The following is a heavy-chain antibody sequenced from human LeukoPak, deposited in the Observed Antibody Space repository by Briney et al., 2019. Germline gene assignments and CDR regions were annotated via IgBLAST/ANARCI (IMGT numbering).Heavy chain of an antibody. Sequence: SETLSLTCTVSGGSISSYYWSWIRQPAGKGLEWIGEINHSGSTNYNPSLKSRVTISVDTSKNQFSLKLSSVTAADTAVYYCARGSYGSGCFDPWGQGTLVTVSS. J-gene: IGHJ5*02. CDR1: GGSISSYY. CDR2: INHSGST. CDR3: ARGSYGSGCFDP. V-gene: IGHV4-34*01. D-gene: IGHD6-19*01.